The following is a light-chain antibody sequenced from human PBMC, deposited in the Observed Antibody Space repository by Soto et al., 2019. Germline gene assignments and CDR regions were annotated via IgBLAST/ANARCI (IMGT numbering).Light chain of an antibody. Sequence: QSVLTQPPSASGSPGQSVTISCTGTGGDVGGYNYVSWYQQHPGKAPKLMIYEVSKRPSGVPGRFSGSKSGNTASLTVSGLQAEDEADYYCSSFAGSNNYVFGIGTKVTVL. CDR3: SSFAGSNNYV. CDR2: EVS. J-gene: IGLJ1*01. V-gene: IGLV2-8*01. CDR1: GGDVGGYNY.